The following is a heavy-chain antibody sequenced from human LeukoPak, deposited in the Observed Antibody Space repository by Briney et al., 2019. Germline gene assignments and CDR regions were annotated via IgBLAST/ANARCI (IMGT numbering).Heavy chain of an antibody. D-gene: IGHD2-15*01. J-gene: IGHJ4*02. V-gene: IGHV3-48*03. CDR3: ASWAIVASSLFDY. CDR1: TLTVSSFE. Sequence: AGSLTLSCAASTLTVSSFEMKWDRPAQGRGREWVSYTRSGGSPIYYTDSVKGPFTTSRDNAKNSLYLQMNSLRAEDTAVYYCASWAIVASSLFDYWGQGTLVTVSS. CDR2: TRSGGSPI.